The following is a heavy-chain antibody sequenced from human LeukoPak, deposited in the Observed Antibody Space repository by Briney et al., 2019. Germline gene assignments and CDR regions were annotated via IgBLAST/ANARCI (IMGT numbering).Heavy chain of an antibody. V-gene: IGHV3-30*18. CDR1: GFTFSSYG. J-gene: IGHJ4*02. Sequence: GGSLRLSCAASGFTFSSYGMHWVRQAPGKGLEWVAVISYDGSNKYYADSVKGRFTISRDNSKNTLYLQMTSLRAEVTAVYYCAKADGYNGYWGQGTLITVSS. D-gene: IGHD5-24*01. CDR2: ISYDGSNK. CDR3: AKADGYNGY.